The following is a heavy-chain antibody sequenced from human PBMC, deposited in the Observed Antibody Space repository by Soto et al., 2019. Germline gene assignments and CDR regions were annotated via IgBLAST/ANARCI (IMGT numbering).Heavy chain of an antibody. CDR2: IIPIFGTA. CDR1: GGTFSSYA. Sequence: QVKLVQSGAEVKKPGSSVKVSCKASGGTFSSYAISWVRQAPGQGLEWMGGIIPIFGTANYAQKFQGRVTITADESTSTAYMELRSLSSEDTAVYYCARIGHCSSTSCLLYYYGMDVWGQGTTVTVSS. CDR3: ARIGHCSSTSCLLYYYGMDV. V-gene: IGHV1-69*01. J-gene: IGHJ6*02. D-gene: IGHD2-2*01.